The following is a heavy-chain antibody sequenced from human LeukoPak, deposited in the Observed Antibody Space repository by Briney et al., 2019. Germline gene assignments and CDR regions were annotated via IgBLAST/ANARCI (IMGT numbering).Heavy chain of an antibody. CDR1: GFTFSSYE. CDR3: ARGGYSGSYRPHDY. D-gene: IGHD1-26*01. CDR2: ISSSGSTI. V-gene: IGHV3-48*03. J-gene: IGHJ4*02. Sequence: SGGSLRLSCAASGFTFSSYEMNWVRQAPGKGLERVSYISSSGSTIYYADSVKGRFTISRDNAKNSLYLQMNSLRAEDTAVYYCARGGYSGSYRPHDYWGQGTLVTVSS.